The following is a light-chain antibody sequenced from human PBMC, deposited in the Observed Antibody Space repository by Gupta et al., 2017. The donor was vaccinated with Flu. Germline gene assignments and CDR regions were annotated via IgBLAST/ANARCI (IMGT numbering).Light chain of an antibody. Sequence: QPALTQPRSVSGSPGQPVTISGTGTSSDIGYYDYVSWFQQHPGKAPKLIIYDVTKRSSGVPARFSGSKAGYTASLTISGLQAEDEADYHCCSFAGSYTVVFGGGTKLTVL. CDR1: SSDIGYYDY. CDR2: DVT. CDR3: CSFAGSYTVV. J-gene: IGLJ2*01. V-gene: IGLV2-11*01.